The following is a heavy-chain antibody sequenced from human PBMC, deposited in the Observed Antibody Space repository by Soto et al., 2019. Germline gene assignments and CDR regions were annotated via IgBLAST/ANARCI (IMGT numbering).Heavy chain of an antibody. Sequence: GSLRLCWTVAGGTCSGYGRTWIRQTPGKGLEWVSGISDSGSSTYYADSVKGRFSISRDNSMNTLYLQMNTLRAEATAVYYCEKVSSSWYAGFFDLWGQGTLVTVSS. D-gene: IGHD6-13*01. V-gene: IGHV3-23*01. J-gene: IGHJ4*02. CDR2: ISDSGSST. CDR1: GGTCSGYG. CDR3: EKVSSSWYAGFFDL.